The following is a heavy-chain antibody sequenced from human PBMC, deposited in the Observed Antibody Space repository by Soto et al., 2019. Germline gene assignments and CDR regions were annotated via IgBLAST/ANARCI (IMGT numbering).Heavy chain of an antibody. CDR2: IKQDGSEK. CDR1: GFTFSSYW. J-gene: IGHJ6*03. D-gene: IGHD5-18*01. Sequence: EVQLVESGGGLVQPGGSLRLSCAASGFTFSSYWMSWVRQAPGKGLEWVANIKQDGSEKYYVDSVKGRFTISRDNAKNSLYLQMNSLRAEDTAVYYCARDGYSYGYRYYYYYMDVWGKGTTVTVSS. CDR3: ARDGYSYGYRYYYYYMDV. V-gene: IGHV3-7*01.